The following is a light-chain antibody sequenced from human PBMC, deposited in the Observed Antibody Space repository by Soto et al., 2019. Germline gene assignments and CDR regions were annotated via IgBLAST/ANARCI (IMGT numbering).Light chain of an antibody. V-gene: IGKV2-28*01. Sequence: DIVMTQSPLSLPVTPGEPASISCRSSPSLLHSNGYNYLDWYLQKPGQSPQLLIYLGSTRASGVPDRCSGSGAGTEFTLKISRVEAEDVGVYYCMQALQTPYTFGQGTKLEIK. CDR1: PSLLHSNGYNY. J-gene: IGKJ2*01. CDR2: LGS. CDR3: MQALQTPYT.